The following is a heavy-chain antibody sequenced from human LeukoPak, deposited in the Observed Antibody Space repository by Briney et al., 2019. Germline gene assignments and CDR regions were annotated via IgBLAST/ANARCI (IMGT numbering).Heavy chain of an antibody. V-gene: IGHV1-18*01. CDR1: GYTFTSYG. D-gene: IGHD3-22*01. CDR2: ISAYNGNT. Sequence: GESLKISCKGSGYTFTSYGISWVRQAPGQGLEWMGWISAYNGNTNYAQKLQGRVTMTTDTSTSTAYMELRSLRSDDTAVYYCARVLPGSSGYPPRYWGQGTLVTVSS. J-gene: IGHJ4*02. CDR3: ARVLPGSSGYPPRY.